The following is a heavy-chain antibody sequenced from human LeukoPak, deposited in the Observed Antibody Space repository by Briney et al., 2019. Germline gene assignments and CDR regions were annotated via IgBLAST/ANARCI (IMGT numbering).Heavy chain of an antibody. V-gene: IGHV3-21*01. CDR1: GFTFSNYN. CDR3: ARHSGSPFGD. Sequence: GGSLRLSCAASGFTFSNYNMNWVRQAPGKGLEWVSSIGTSSSYIYYADSVKGRFTISRDNAKNSLYLQMNSLRAEDTAVYYCARHSGSPFGDWGQGTLVTVSS. CDR2: IGTSSSYI. D-gene: IGHD1-26*01. J-gene: IGHJ4*02.